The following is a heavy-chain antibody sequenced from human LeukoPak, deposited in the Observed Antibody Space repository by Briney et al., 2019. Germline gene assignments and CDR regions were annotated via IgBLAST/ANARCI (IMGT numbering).Heavy chain of an antibody. CDR3: AELGITMIGGV. D-gene: IGHD3-10*02. Sequence: GGSLRLSCAASGFTFSTYSMKWVRQAPGKGLEWVSSISGSRTYIYYADSVKGRFTISRDNAKNSLYLQMNSLRAEDTAVYYCAELGITMIGGVWGKGTTVTISS. CDR1: GFTFSTYS. V-gene: IGHV3-21*01. J-gene: IGHJ6*04. CDR2: ISGSRTYI.